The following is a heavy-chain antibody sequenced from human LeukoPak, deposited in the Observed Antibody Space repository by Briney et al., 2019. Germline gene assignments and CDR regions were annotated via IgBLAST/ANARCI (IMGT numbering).Heavy chain of an antibody. Sequence: PGGSLRLSCAASGFTVSSNYMSWVRQAPGKGLEWVSVIYSGGSTYYADSVKGRFTISRDNSMNTLYLQMNSLRAEDTAVYYCARDGAVAGMMGALDYWGQGTLVTVSS. V-gene: IGHV3-66*01. D-gene: IGHD6-19*01. CDR3: ARDGAVAGMMGALDY. CDR2: IYSGGST. CDR1: GFTVSSNY. J-gene: IGHJ4*02.